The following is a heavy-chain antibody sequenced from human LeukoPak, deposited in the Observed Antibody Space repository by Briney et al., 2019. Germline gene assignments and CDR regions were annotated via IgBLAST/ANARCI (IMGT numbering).Heavy chain of an antibody. V-gene: IGHV4-61*01. CDR2: IYYSGST. J-gene: IGHJ4*02. Sequence: SETLSLTCTVSGGSVSSGSYYWSWIRQPPGKGLEWIGYIYYSGSTNYNPSLKSRVTISVDTSKNQFSLKLSSVTAADTAVYYCARAPRSYDFWSGYHNPYYFDYWGQGTLVTVSS. CDR1: GGSVSSGSYY. CDR3: ARAPRSYDFWSGYHNPYYFDY. D-gene: IGHD3-3*01.